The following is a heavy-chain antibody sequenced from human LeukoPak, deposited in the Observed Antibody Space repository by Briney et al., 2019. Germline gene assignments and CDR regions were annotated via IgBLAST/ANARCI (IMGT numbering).Heavy chain of an antibody. Sequence: KPGGSLRPSCAASGFTFSDYYMSWIRQAPGKGLEWVSYISSSGSTIYYADSVKGRFTISRDNAKNSLYLQMNSLRAEDTAVYYCERGAWNDRWDYYYYYMDVWGKGTTVTVSS. CDR1: GFTFSDYY. CDR2: ISSSGSTI. V-gene: IGHV3-11*04. D-gene: IGHD1-1*01. CDR3: ERGAWNDRWDYYYYYMDV. J-gene: IGHJ6*03.